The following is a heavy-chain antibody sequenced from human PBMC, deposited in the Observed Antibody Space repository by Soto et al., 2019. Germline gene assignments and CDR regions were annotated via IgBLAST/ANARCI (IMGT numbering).Heavy chain of an antibody. CDR1: GYNFGSYA. CDR3: ARDRLGYRQAMYNWFDP. J-gene: IGHJ5*02. D-gene: IGHD6-19*01. Sequence: SLRLSCVASGYNFGSYAMMWVRQAPEKGLEWISTIGGGGIGSYYADSVKGRFTISRDNSKNTLYLQMNSLRAGDTAVYYCARDRLGYRQAMYNWFDPWGQGTLVTVSS. V-gene: IGHV3-23*01. CDR2: IGGGGIGS.